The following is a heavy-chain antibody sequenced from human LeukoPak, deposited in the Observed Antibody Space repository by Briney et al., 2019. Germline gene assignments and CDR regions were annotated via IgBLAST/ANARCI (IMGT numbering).Heavy chain of an antibody. V-gene: IGHV3-15*01. D-gene: IGHD3-9*01. CDR2: IKSKTDGGTT. CDR3: PTGSTIFHLGSDC. Sequence: PGGSLRLSCAPSGVIFSNAWISWGRPAPGEGLEWVGRIKSKTDGGTTDYAAPVKGRFTISRDDLRSTLFLQMNSLKIEDTAVYYCPTGSTIFHLGSDCWGQGTLVTVSS. J-gene: IGHJ4*02. CDR1: GVIFSNAW.